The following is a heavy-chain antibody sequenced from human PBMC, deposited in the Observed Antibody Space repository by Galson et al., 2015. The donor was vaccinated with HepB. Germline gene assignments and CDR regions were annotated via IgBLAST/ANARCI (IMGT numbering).Heavy chain of an antibody. CDR1: GGSISSYY. CDR2: IYYSGST. V-gene: IGHV4-59*01. J-gene: IGHJ4*02. CDR3: ARSGSIGRFDH. Sequence: SETLSLTCTVSGGSISSYYWSWIRQPPGKGLEWIGYIYYSGSTNYNPSLKSRVTISVDTSKSLFSLKVSSVTDADTAVYYCARSGSIGRFDHWGQGTLVTVSS. D-gene: IGHD1-14*01.